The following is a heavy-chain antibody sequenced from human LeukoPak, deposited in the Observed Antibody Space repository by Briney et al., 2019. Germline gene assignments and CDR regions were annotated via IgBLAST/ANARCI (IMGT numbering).Heavy chain of an antibody. CDR3: ARALWTGPVYYGMDV. CDR1: GFTFSNYN. D-gene: IGHD1-14*01. J-gene: IGHJ6*02. CDR2: ISSTSSYI. Sequence: PGGSLRLSCAAPGFTFSNYNFYWVRQAPGKGLEWVSSISSTSSYIYYADSVKGRFTISRDNAKNSLYLQMNSLRAEDTAVYYCARALWTGPVYYGMDVWGQGTTVTVSS. V-gene: IGHV3-21*06.